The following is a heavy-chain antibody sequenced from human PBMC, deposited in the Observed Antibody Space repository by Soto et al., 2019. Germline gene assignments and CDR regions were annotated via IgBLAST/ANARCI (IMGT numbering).Heavy chain of an antibody. CDR2: ISYDGSNK. CDR1: GFTFSSYG. J-gene: IGHJ1*01. CDR3: AKGGTGQWLVPEYFQH. V-gene: IGHV3-30*18. D-gene: IGHD6-19*01. Sequence: QVQLVESGGGVVQPGRSLRLSCAASGFTFSSYGMHWVRQAPGKGLEWVAVISYDGSNKYYADSVKGRFTISRDNSKNTLYLQMNRLRAEDTAVYYCAKGGTGQWLVPEYFQHWGQGTLVTVSS.